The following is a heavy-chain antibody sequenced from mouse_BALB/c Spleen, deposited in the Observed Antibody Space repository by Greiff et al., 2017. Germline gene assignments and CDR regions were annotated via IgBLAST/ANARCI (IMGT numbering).Heavy chain of an antibody. CDR1: GSSLTSYG. J-gene: IGHJ4*01. Sequence: QVQLQQSGPGLVAPSQSLSITCTVSGSSLTSYGVHWVRQPTGKGLEWLGVIWAGGSTNYNSALMSRLSISKDNSKSQVFLKMNSLQTDDTAMYYCARAFTTVVAEAMDYWGQGTSVTVSS. CDR2: IWAGGST. V-gene: IGHV2-9*02. CDR3: ARAFTTVVAEAMDY. D-gene: IGHD1-1*01.